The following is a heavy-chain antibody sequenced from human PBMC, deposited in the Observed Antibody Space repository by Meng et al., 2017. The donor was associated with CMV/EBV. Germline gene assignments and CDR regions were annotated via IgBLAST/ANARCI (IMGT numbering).Heavy chain of an antibody. D-gene: IGHD6-19*01. CDR3: ARGEQWLARIFDY. V-gene: IGHV3-30*02. Sequence: GESLKISCAASGFTFSSYGMHWVRQAPGKGLEWVAFIRYDGSNKYYADSVKGRFTISRDNSKNTLYLQMNSLRAEDTAVYYCARGEQWLARIFDYWGQGTLVTVSS. J-gene: IGHJ4*02. CDR2: IRYDGSNK. CDR1: GFTFSSYG.